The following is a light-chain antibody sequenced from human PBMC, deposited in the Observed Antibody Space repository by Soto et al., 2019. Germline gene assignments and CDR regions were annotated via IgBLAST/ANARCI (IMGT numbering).Light chain of an antibody. CDR3: QQRSSAIT. V-gene: IGKV3-15*01. CDR1: QSVSSN. Sequence: EIVTTQSPATLSVSPGERATLSCRASQSVSSNLAWYQQKPGQAPRLLIYGASTRATGIPARFSGSVSGTEFTLTISSLQSEDFAVYYCQQRSSAITFGQGTRLEIK. CDR2: GAS. J-gene: IGKJ5*01.